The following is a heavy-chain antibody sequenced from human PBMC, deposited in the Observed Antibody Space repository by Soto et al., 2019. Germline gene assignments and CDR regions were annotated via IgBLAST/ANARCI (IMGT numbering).Heavy chain of an antibody. CDR3: ARCGLSAYYYGSSAIEDAFDI. Sequence: ASVKVSCKASGYTFTSYGISWVRQAPGPGLEWMGWISAYNGNTNYAQKLQGRVTMTTDTSTSTAYMELRSLRTDDTAVYYCARCGLSAYYYGSSAIEDAFDIWGQGTMVTVSS. J-gene: IGHJ3*02. D-gene: IGHD3-22*01. CDR2: ISAYNGNT. CDR1: GYTFTSYG. V-gene: IGHV1-18*01.